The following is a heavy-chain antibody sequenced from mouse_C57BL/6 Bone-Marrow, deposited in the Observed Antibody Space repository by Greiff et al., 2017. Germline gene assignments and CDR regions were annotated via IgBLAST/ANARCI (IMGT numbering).Heavy chain of an antibody. CDR2: IYPRSGNT. J-gene: IGHJ3*01. CDR1: GYTFTSYG. Sequence: LLESGAELARPGASVKLSCKASGYTFTSYGISWVKQRTGQGLEWIGEIYPRSGNTYYNEKFKGKATLTADKSSSTAYMELRSLTSEDSAVYFCARSKRGTWFAYWGQGTLVTVSA. CDR3: ARSKRGTWFAY. V-gene: IGHV1-81*01.